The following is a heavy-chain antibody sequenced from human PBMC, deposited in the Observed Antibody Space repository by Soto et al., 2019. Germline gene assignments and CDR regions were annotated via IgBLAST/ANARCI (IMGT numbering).Heavy chain of an antibody. J-gene: IGHJ4*02. CDR3: ARLYDFWSGYYHFDY. CDR1: GGSISSSSYY. V-gene: IGHV4-39*01. Sequence: QLQLQESGPGLVKPSETLSLTCTVSGGSISSSSYYWGWIRQPPGKGLEWIGSIYYSGSTYYNPSLKSRVTISVDTSKNQFSLKLSSVTAADTAVYYCARLYDFWSGYYHFDYWGQGTLVTVSS. D-gene: IGHD3-3*01. CDR2: IYYSGST.